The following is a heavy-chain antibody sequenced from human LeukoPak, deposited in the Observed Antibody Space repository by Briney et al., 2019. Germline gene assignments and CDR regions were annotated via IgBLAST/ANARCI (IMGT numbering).Heavy chain of an antibody. CDR1: GFTFSSYA. D-gene: IGHD2-2*01. J-gene: IGHJ4*02. Sequence: GGSLRLSCAASGFTFSSYAMHWVRQAPGKGLEWVAVISYDGSNKYYADSVKGRFTISRDNSKNTLYLQMNSLRPEDTAVYYCARGGYCSSTSCPGGYWGQGTLVTVSS. CDR2: ISYDGSNK. CDR3: ARGGYCSSTSCPGGY. V-gene: IGHV3-30*04.